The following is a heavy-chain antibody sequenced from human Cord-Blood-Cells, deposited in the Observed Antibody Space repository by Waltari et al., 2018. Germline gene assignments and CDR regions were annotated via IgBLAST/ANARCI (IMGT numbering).Heavy chain of an antibody. CDR2: TYYRSKWYN. CDR3: ARSLKTGRNLHFDY. J-gene: IGHJ4*02. Sequence: QVQLQQSDPGLVKPSQTLSLTCAMSGDSVSSQSAAWNWIRQSPSRGLEWLGRTYYRSKWYNDYAVSVKSRITINPDTSKNQFSLQLNSVTPEDTAVYYCARSLKTGRNLHFDYWGQGTLVTVSS. CDR1: GDSVSSQSAA. V-gene: IGHV6-1*01. D-gene: IGHD7-27*01.